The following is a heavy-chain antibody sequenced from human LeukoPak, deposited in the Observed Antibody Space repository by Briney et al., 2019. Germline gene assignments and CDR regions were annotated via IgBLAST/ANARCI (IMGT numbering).Heavy chain of an antibody. CDR1: GFTFNTDW. D-gene: IGHD1-1*01. CDR2: IGPDGSET. CDR3: AISTTGTTLWAKDF. J-gene: IGHJ4*02. Sequence: GGSLRLSCAAAGFTFNTDWMSWVRQAPGKGLEWVANIGPDGSETYYVDSVKGRFTISRDNPKKSLYLQMNNLRAEDTAAYYCAISTTGTTLWAKDFWGQGTLVNVSS. V-gene: IGHV3-7*01.